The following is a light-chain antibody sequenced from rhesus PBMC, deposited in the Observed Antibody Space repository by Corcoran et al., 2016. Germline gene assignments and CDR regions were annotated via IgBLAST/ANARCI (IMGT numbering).Light chain of an antibody. CDR3: QQRNSYPLT. CDR2: DAS. CDR1: QGISSY. Sequence: DIQLTQSPSSLSASVGDRVTITCRASQGISSYLAWSQQTSGKAPKLLIYDASNLQSGVPSRFSGSGSGTEFTLTISSLQPEDFATYYCQQRNSYPLTFGGGTKVEIK. J-gene: IGKJ4*01. V-gene: IGKV1-38*01.